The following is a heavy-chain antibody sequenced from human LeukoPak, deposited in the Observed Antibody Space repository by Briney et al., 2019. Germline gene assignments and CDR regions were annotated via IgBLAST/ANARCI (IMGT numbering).Heavy chain of an antibody. D-gene: IGHD3-9*01. Sequence: GGSLRLSCVASGFTFNTFNMNWVRQAPGKGLEWVSPITSGGDYIYYADSVKGRFTTSRDNAKNSLSLQLNSLRVEDTAVYYCARGHYDVLAASYKWTPDYWGQGTLVTVSS. V-gene: IGHV3-21*01. CDR2: ITSGGDYI. J-gene: IGHJ4*02. CDR1: GFTFNTFN. CDR3: ARGHYDVLAASYKWTPDY.